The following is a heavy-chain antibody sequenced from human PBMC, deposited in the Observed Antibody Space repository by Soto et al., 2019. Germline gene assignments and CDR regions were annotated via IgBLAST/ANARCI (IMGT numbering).Heavy chain of an antibody. J-gene: IGHJ6*02. CDR1: GYTFTSYG. CDR3: ARDGSDPVYSYGYNYYYGMDV. Sequence: VASVKVSCKASGYTFTSYGISCVRQAPGQGLEWMGWISAYNGNTNYAQKLQGRVTMTTDTSTSTAYMELRSLRSDDTAVYYCARDGSDPVYSYGYNYYYGMDVWGQGTTVTVSS. D-gene: IGHD5-18*01. V-gene: IGHV1-18*01. CDR2: ISAYNGNT.